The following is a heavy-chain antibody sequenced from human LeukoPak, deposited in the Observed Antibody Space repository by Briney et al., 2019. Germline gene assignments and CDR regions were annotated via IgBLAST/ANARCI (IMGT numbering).Heavy chain of an antibody. D-gene: IGHD6-25*01. CDR3: ASGSPAADY. CDR1: GGSFSDYY. V-gene: IGHV4-34*01. Sequence: SSETLSLTCAVYGGSFSDYYWSWIRQSPGKGLEWIGEVNHSGSTNYNPSLKSRVTISLDTSKNQFSLKLRSVTAADTAVYYCASGSPAADYWGQGTLVTVSS. CDR2: VNHSGST. J-gene: IGHJ4*02.